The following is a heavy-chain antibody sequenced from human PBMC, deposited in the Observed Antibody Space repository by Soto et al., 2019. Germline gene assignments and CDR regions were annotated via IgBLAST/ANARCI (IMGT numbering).Heavy chain of an antibody. D-gene: IGHD6-6*01. CDR3: ARDRSNSPDYFDF. CDR2: IYYSGRT. CDR1: GGSIDNYEYY. Sequence: QVQLQESGPGLVKPSQTLSLTCTVSGGSIDNYEYYWTWIRQPPGKGLEWVGYIYYSGRTNYNLSLNSRLTISLDTSKNQFSLRLTSVSAADTAMYYCARDRSNSPDYFDFWGQGTLVTVSS. V-gene: IGHV4-30-4*01. J-gene: IGHJ4*02.